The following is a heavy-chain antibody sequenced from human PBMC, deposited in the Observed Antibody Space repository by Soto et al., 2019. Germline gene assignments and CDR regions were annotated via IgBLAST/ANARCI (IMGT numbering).Heavy chain of an antibody. D-gene: IGHD1-26*01. CDR2: IYWNDDK. J-gene: IGHJ4*02. CDR3: AHKEKRSYYRQLIFDY. V-gene: IGHV2-5*01. Sequence: QITLKESGPTLVKPTQTLTPTCTFSGFSLSTSGVGVGWIRQPPGKALEWLALIYWNDDKRYSPSLKSRLTITKDTSKNQVVLTMTNMDPVDTATYYCAHKEKRSYYRQLIFDYWGQGTLVTVSS. CDR1: GFSLSTSGVG.